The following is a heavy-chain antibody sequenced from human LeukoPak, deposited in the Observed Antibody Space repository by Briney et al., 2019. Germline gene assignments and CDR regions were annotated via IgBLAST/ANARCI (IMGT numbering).Heavy chain of an antibody. V-gene: IGHV3-9*01. CDR2: ISWNSGSI. Sequence: GGSLRLSCAASGFTFDDYAMHWVRQAPGKGLEWVSGISWNSGSIGYADSVKGRFTISRDNAKNSLYLQMNSLRAEDTAVYYCARDGLEVPAAIRYFDYWGQGTLVTVSS. CDR3: ARDGLEVPAAIRYFDY. CDR1: GFTFDDYA. J-gene: IGHJ4*02. D-gene: IGHD2-2*01.